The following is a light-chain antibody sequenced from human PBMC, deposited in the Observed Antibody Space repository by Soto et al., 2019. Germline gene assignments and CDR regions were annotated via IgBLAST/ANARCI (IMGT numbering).Light chain of an antibody. CDR3: LLYYGGAQPVV. Sequence: QAVVTQEPSLTVSPGGTVTLTCASSTGAVTSGHYPNWFQQKTGQAPRALIYSTNKKHSWTPARVSGSLLGGKAALTLSGVQPEDEAEYYCLLYYGGAQPVVFGGGTKLTVL. CDR1: TGAVTSGHY. CDR2: STN. J-gene: IGLJ2*01. V-gene: IGLV7-43*01.